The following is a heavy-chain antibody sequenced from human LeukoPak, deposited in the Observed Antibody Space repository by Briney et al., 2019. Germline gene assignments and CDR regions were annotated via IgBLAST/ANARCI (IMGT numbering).Heavy chain of an antibody. V-gene: IGHV3-30*04. CDR2: ISYDGSNK. J-gene: IGHJ4*02. CDR1: GFTFSSYA. D-gene: IGHD6-13*01. CDR3: ARDRIVYMAAAVYHGSFDY. Sequence: GRSLRLSCAASGFTFSSYAMHWVRQAPGKGLEWVAVISYDGSNKYYADSAKGRFTISRDNSNNTLYLQMNSLRADDTAVYYCARDRIVYMAAAVYHGSFDYWGQGTLVTVSS.